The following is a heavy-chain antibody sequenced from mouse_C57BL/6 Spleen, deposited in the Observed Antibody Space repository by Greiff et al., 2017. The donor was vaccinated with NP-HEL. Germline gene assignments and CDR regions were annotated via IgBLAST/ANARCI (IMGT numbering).Heavy chain of an antibody. Sequence: VKLMESGAELVRPGTSVKVSCKASGYAFTNYLIEWVKQRPGQGLEWIGVINPGSGGTNYNEKFKGKATLTADKSSSTAYMQLSSLTSEDSAVYFCARGDGYPPWFAYWGQGTLVTVSA. J-gene: IGHJ3*01. CDR3: ARGDGYPPWFAY. V-gene: IGHV1-54*01. D-gene: IGHD2-3*01. CDR2: INPGSGGT. CDR1: GYAFTNYL.